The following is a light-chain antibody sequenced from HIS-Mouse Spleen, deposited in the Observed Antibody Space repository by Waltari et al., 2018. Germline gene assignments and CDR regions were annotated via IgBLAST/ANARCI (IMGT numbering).Light chain of an antibody. CDR1: ALPKKY. Sequence: SYELTQPPSVSVSPGQTARIPCSGDALPKKYAYWYQQKSGQAPVLVIYEDRKRPSGIPERFSGSSSGTMATLTISGAQVSDEADYYCYSTDSSGNHRVFGGGTKLTVL. CDR2: EDR. CDR3: YSTDSSGNHRV. V-gene: IGLV3-10*01. J-gene: IGLJ2*01.